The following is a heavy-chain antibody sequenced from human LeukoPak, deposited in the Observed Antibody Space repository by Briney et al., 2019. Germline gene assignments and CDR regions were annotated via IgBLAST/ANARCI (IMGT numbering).Heavy chain of an antibody. D-gene: IGHD6-13*01. V-gene: IGHV3-11*01. CDR1: GFTFSDYY. CDR2: ISSSGSTI. Sequence: AGTLTRSCAASGFTFSDYYMSWIRQAPGKGLEWGSYISSSGSTIYYADTEQGRFTLSRDNAKHSLYLQMNRLRAEDPAVYYRARRGPQQLPTVTPRDWFDPWGQGTLVTVSS. J-gene: IGHJ5*02. CDR3: ARRGPQQLPTVTPRDWFDP.